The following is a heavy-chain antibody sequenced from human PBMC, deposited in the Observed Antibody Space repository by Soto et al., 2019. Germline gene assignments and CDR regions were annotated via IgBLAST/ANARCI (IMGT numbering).Heavy chain of an antibody. CDR3: VRDTMRASAAASSDY. CDR2: ISVSGNII. J-gene: IGHJ4*02. V-gene: IGHV3-48*03. CDR1: GFTFSTYE. Sequence: EVHLVESGGGLVQPGGSLRLSCAASGFTFSTYEFNWVRQAPGRGLEWISYISVSGNIIKYADSVKGRFTISRDNAENSLHLHMSSLRVDDTAVYFCVRDTMRASAAASSDYWGQGTQVIVSS. D-gene: IGHD6-13*01.